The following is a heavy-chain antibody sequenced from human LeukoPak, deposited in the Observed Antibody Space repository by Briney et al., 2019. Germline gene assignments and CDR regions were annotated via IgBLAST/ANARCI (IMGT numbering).Heavy chain of an antibody. CDR2: SPDGSDN. Sequence: QPGGSLRLSCAASGFTVSSNYMSWVRQAPGKGLEWVALSPDGSDNYYADSVKGRFTTSRDNSKNTLYLQMKSLRVEDTAVYYCAKDYGGVMNFWGQGTLVTVSS. D-gene: IGHD3-16*01. J-gene: IGHJ4*02. CDR3: AKDYGGVMNF. V-gene: IGHV3-30*18. CDR1: GFTVSSNY.